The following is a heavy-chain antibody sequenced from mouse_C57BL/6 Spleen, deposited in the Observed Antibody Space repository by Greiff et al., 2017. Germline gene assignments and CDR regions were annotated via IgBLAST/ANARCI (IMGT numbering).Heavy chain of an antibody. Sequence: QVQLQQPGAELVRPGSSVKLSCKASGYTFTSYWMHWVKQRPIQGLEWIGNIDPSDSETHYNQKFKDKATLTVDKSSSTAYMQLSSLTSEDSAVYDCARVSADYYGSSYGGFAYWGQGTLVTVSA. CDR1: GYTFTSYW. CDR3: ARVSADYYGSSYGGFAY. D-gene: IGHD1-1*01. CDR2: IDPSDSET. V-gene: IGHV1-52*01. J-gene: IGHJ3*01.